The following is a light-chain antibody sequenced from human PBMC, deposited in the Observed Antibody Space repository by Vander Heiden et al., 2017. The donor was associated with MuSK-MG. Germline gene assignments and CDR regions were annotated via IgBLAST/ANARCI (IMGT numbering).Light chain of an antibody. Sequence: DIQMTQSPSSLSASVGDRVTITSRASQSISSYLNWYQQKPGKAPKLLIYAASSLPSGVPSRFSGSGSGTDFTLTISSLQPEDFATYYCQQGYSTLTFGGGTKVEIK. CDR1: QSISSY. J-gene: IGKJ4*01. CDR3: QQGYSTLT. CDR2: AAS. V-gene: IGKV1-39*01.